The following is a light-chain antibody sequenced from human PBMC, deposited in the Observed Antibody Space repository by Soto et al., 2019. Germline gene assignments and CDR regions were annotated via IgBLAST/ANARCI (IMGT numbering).Light chain of an antibody. CDR1: HSVTTN. Sequence: EIVMTQSPATLSVSPGEKTPLSSGAIHSVTTNLAWYRHKPGRAPRLPIYGASTRATGIPARFSGSGSGTEFTLTISSLQSEDFAVYYCQQYNNWPRTFGQGTKLEIK. CDR2: GAS. V-gene: IGKV3-15*01. CDR3: QQYNNWPRT. J-gene: IGKJ2*01.